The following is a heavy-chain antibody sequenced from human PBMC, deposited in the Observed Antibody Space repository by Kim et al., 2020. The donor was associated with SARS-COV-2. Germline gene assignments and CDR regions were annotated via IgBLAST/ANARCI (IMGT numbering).Heavy chain of an antibody. CDR2: ISSTSAYI. CDR1: GFTFSTYS. J-gene: IGHJ6*02. D-gene: IGHD2-2*01. V-gene: IGHV3-21*01. Sequence: GGSLRLSCAASGFTFSTYSMNWGRQAPGKGLEWVSSISSTSAYIYYADSVKGRFTISRDNAKDSLYLQMNSLRAEDTAVYYCARNLVPTTKTYGMDVWGQGTTVTVSS. CDR3: ARNLVPTTKTYGMDV.